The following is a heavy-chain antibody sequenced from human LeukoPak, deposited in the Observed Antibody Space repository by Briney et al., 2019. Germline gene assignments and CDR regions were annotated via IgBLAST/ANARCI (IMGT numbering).Heavy chain of an antibody. CDR1: GFTFSSYA. CDR3: AKAFKYYGSGSYGIDY. D-gene: IGHD3-10*01. J-gene: IGHJ4*02. CDR2: ISGSGGST. Sequence: GGSLRLSCAASGFTFSSYAMSWVRQAPGKGLEWVSAISGSGGSTYYADSVKGRFTISRDNSKNTLYLQMNSLRAEDTAVYYCAKAFKYYGSGSYGIDYWGQGTLVTVSS. V-gene: IGHV3-23*01.